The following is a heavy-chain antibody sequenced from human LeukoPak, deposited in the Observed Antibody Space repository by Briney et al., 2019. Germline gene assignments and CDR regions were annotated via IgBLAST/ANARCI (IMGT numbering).Heavy chain of an antibody. CDR2: LYSDGNT. J-gene: IGHJ4*02. CDR3: ARGVEPLAANTLAY. CDR1: GFTVITND. V-gene: IGHV3-53*01. D-gene: IGHD1-14*01. Sequence: GGSLRLSCAASGFTVITNDMTWVRQAPGKGLEWVSVLYSDGNTKYADSVQGRFTISRDNSKNTLYLEMNSLSPEDTAVYYCARGVEPLAANTLAYWGQGTLVTVSS.